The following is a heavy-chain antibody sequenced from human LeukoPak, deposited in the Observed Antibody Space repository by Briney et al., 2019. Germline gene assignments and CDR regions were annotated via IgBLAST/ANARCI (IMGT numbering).Heavy chain of an antibody. Sequence: GVSLRLSCAASGFTFSSYGMHWVRQAPGKGLEWVAVIWYDGSNKYYADSVKGRFTISRDNSKNTLYLQMNSLRAEDTAVYYCAGTYYYDSSGYYPFDPWGQGTLVTVSS. V-gene: IGHV3-33*01. CDR1: GFTFSSYG. J-gene: IGHJ5*02. D-gene: IGHD3-22*01. CDR2: IWYDGSNK. CDR3: AGTYYYDSSGYYPFDP.